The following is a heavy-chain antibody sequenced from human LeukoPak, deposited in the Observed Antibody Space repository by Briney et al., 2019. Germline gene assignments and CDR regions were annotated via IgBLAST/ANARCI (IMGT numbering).Heavy chain of an antibody. D-gene: IGHD6-19*01. CDR2: IYYSGST. CDR3: ARVRSGWYDLDY. J-gene: IGHJ4*02. CDR1: GGSISSSSYY. V-gene: IGHV4-39*07. Sequence: SETLPLTCTVSGGSISSSSYYWGWIRQPPGKGLEWIGSIYYSGSTYYNPSLKSRVTISVDTSKNQFSLKLSSVTAADTAVYYCARVRSGWYDLDYWGQGTLVTVSS.